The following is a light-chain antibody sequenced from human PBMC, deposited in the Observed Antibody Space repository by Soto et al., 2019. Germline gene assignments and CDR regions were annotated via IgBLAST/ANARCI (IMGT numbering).Light chain of an antibody. V-gene: IGKV1-17*01. CDR1: QGIRND. CDR2: ATS. J-gene: IGKJ4*01. CDR3: LQDNSYPLT. Sequence: DIQMTQSPSSLSASVGDRVTITCRASQGIRNDLNWYQQKPGKAPKRLIYATSTLQTGFPSRFSGSGSGTEFTLTISSLQPEDFATYYCLQDNSYPLTFGGGTKVEIK.